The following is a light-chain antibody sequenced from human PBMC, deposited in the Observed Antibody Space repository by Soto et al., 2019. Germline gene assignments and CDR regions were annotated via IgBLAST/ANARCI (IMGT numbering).Light chain of an antibody. CDR3: QQSYSTLKLT. CDR2: PAS. Sequence: DIQMTQSPSSLSASVGDRVTITCPASQSISSYLNWYQQKPGKAPKLLIYPASSLQSGVPSRFSGSGSGTDFTLTISSLQPEDFATYYCQQSYSTLKLTFGGGTKVDIK. V-gene: IGKV1-39*01. J-gene: IGKJ4*01. CDR1: QSISSY.